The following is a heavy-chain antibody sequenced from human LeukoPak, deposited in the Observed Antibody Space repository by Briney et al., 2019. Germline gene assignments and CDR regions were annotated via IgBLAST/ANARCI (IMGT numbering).Heavy chain of an antibody. CDR3: ARRNTAVVAGLDY. CDR2: MNPNSGNT. D-gene: IGHD5-18*01. Sequence: ASVKVSCKASGYTFTSYDINWVRQATGQGLEWMGWMNPNSGNTGYAQKFQGRVTMTRNTSTSTAYMELSSLRSEDTAVYYCARRNTAVVAGLDYWGQGTLVTVSS. J-gene: IGHJ4*02. CDR1: GYTFTSYD. V-gene: IGHV1-8*01.